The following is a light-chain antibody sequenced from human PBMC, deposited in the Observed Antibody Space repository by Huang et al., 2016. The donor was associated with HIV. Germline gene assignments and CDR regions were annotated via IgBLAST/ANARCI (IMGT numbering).Light chain of an antibody. CDR1: QSVSSY. CDR3: QQRSNWPPRGT. V-gene: IGKV3-11*01. CDR2: DAS. J-gene: IGKJ3*01. Sequence: EIVLTQSPATLSLSPGERATLSCRASQSVSSYLAGYQQKPGQAPRLLIYDASNRASGIPARFSGSGSGTDFTLTISSLEPEDFAVYYCQQRSNWPPRGTFGPGTKVDIK.